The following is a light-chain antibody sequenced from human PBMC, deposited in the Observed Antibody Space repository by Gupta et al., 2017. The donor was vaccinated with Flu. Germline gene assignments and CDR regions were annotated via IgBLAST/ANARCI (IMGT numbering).Light chain of an antibody. V-gene: IGKV4-1*01. Sequence: DIVVTQAPDSVAVSLGERATINCKSSQSGVYSCNNNNYLASYQQKPGRPATLLIYCSSTRESAVLDGLSSSGSSGAFTLTIINLLAADVVVYYCCQEYSPAHSFGEGTSMQIK. J-gene: IGKJ2*03. CDR1: QSGVYSCNNNNY. CDR3: CQEYSPAHS. CDR2: CSS.